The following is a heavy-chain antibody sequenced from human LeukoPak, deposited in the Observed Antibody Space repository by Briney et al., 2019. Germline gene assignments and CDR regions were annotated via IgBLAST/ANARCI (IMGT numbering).Heavy chain of an antibody. CDR1: GGSISSYY. Sequence: SETLSLTCTVSGGSISSYYWSWIRQPPGKGLEWLGSMYHLGTTYYNPSLKSRVTISVDTSKNQFSLKLSSVTAADTAVYYCARASEDYYYYYMDVWGKGTTVTISS. J-gene: IGHJ6*03. CDR3: ARASEDYYYYYMDV. D-gene: IGHD1-14*01. V-gene: IGHV4-59*12. CDR2: MYHLGTT.